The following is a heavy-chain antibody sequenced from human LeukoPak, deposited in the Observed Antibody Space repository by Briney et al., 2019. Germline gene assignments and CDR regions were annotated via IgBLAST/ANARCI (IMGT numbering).Heavy chain of an antibody. CDR1: GFTFSGHW. CDR3: ARDRLGTGSHDY. Sequence: PGGSLRLSCAASGFTFSGHWMTWVRQAPAEGLEGVGNIKQDGNEKHYVDSVRGRFTISRDNAKDSLFLSMNSLRVDDTAVYYCARDRLGTGSHDYWGQGALVTVSS. D-gene: IGHD7-27*01. V-gene: IGHV3-7*01. CDR2: IKQDGNEK. J-gene: IGHJ4*02.